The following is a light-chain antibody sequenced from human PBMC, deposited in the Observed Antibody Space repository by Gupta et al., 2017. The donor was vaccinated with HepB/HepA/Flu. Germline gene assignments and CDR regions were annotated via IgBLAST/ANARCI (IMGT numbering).Light chain of an antibody. V-gene: IGLV3-1*01. CDR1: KLGDKY. CDR2: QDG. Sequence: SYELTQPPSVSVSLGQKASITCSGHKLGDKYVCWYQHKPGQSPVLLIYQDGKRPLGVPGRFSGSNSGGTATLTISGAQAMDEADYYCQAWDSSTVVFGTGTTVTVL. CDR3: QAWDSSTVV. J-gene: IGLJ1*01.